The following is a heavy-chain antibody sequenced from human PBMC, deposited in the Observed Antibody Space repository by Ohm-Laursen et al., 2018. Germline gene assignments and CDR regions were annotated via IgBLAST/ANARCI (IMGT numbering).Heavy chain of an antibody. CDR3: AGTYYDFWSGYPQLYYGMDV. D-gene: IGHD3-3*01. CDR1: GGSTSSYY. V-gene: IGHV4-59*01. Sequence: TLSLTCTVSGGSTSSYYWGWIRQPPGKGLEWIGYIYYSGSTNYNPSLKSRVTISVDTSKNQFSLKLSSVTAADTAVYYCAGTYYDFWSGYPQLYYGMDVWGQGTTVTVSS. CDR2: IYYSGST. J-gene: IGHJ6*02.